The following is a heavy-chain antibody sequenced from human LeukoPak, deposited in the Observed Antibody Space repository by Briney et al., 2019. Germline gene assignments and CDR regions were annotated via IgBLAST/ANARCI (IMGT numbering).Heavy chain of an antibody. V-gene: IGHV3-74*03. CDR2: INNYGSIT. D-gene: IGHD2-15*01. CDR1: GLTFSNYW. J-gene: IGHJ2*01. Sequence: GGSLRLSCAASGLTFSNYWMQWVRQAPGKGLVWVSRINNYGSITTYADSVKGRFTISRDNAKNTLYLQMNSLRAEDTAVYYCAKPQGYCSGGSCYGYWYFDLWGRGTLVTVSS. CDR3: AKPQGYCSGGSCYGYWYFDL.